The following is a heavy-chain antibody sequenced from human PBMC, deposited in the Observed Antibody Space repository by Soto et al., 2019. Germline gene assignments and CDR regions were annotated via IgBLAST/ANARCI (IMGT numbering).Heavy chain of an antibody. V-gene: IGHV2-26*01. CDR2: IFSDNER. CDR3: ARMKVDSYQFYYAMDV. CDR1: GFSLTTGKMG. J-gene: IGHJ6*02. Sequence: LVNPTETLTLTCTVSGFSLTTGKMGVSWIRQPPGKALEWPAHIFSDNERSYSTSLQGRLTISKDTSGSQVVLSMTNVDPVDTATYYCARMKVDSYQFYYAMDVWGQGTTVTVSS. D-gene: IGHD3-9*01.